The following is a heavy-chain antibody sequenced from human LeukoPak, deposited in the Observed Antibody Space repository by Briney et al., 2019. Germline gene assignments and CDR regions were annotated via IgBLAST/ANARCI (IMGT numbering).Heavy chain of an antibody. D-gene: IGHD3-16*01. Sequence: GGSLRLXCAASGFTFSSYWMTWVRQAPGKGLEWVANIKQDGTKKYYVDFVKGRFTISRDNTKNSLYLQMNSLRAEDTAVYYCARVWGTTASDHWGQGTLVMVSS. CDR3: ARVWGTTASDH. CDR1: GFTFSSYW. CDR2: IKQDGTKK. J-gene: IGHJ4*02. V-gene: IGHV3-7*01.